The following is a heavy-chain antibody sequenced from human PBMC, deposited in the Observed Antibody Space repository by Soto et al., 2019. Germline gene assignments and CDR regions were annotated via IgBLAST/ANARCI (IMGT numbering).Heavy chain of an antibody. J-gene: IGHJ6*02. D-gene: IGHD6-13*01. CDR2: IYPGDSDT. V-gene: IGHV5-51*01. Sequence: GESLKVSSKGAGYSFTSYWIGWVRQMPGKGLEWMGIIYPGDSDTRYSPSFQGQVTISADKSISTAYLQWSSLKASDTAMYYCARTSAAGKYYYGMDVWGQGTTVTVSS. CDR1: GYSFTSYW. CDR3: ARTSAAGKYYYGMDV.